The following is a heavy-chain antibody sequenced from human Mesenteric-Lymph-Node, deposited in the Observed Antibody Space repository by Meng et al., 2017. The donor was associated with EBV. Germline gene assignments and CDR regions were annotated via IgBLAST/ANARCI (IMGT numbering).Heavy chain of an antibody. CDR1: GFTFSDYY. V-gene: IGHV3-11*01. CDR2: ISSGSTTI. J-gene: IGHJ4*02. D-gene: IGHD3-9*01. Sequence: QVQLVESGGGLVKPGGSLRLSCASSGFTFSDYYMSWIRQAPGKGLEWVSFISSGSTTIYYADSVKGRFTISRDNAKNSLYLQMNSLRAEDTAVYYCATIRDPTYYFDFWGPGTLVTVSS. CDR3: ATIRDPTYYFDF.